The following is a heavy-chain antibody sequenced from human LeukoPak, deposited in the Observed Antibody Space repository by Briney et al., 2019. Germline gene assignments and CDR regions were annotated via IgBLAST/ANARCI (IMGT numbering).Heavy chain of an antibody. CDR1: GFTFSTYT. J-gene: IGHJ3*01. CDR2: IYYDGNNK. Sequence: PGGSLRLSCAASGFTFSTYTMHWVRQAPGKGLEWVAVIYYDGNNKYYADSVKGRFTISRDNSKNTLYLQMNSLRAEDTAVYYCAREILGAYDAFDVWGQGTMVTVSS. V-gene: IGHV3-30*04. D-gene: IGHD7-27*01. CDR3: AREILGAYDAFDV.